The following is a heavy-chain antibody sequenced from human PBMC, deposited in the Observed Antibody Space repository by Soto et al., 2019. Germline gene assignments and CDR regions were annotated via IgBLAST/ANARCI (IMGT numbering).Heavy chain of an antibody. CDR3: VYRRPFVSSAYPSLFDY. Sequence: QITLKESGPTLVKPTQTLTLTCTISGFSLSDSGVGVGWIRQPPGKALEWLALIYWDDDNRYSPSLQTRLTITKDTSKNQVVLTMTNLDPVDTATYYCVYRRPFVSSAYPSLFDYWGQGTLVTVSP. V-gene: IGHV2-5*02. J-gene: IGHJ4*02. CDR2: IYWDDDN. CDR1: GFSLSDSGVG. D-gene: IGHD3-22*01.